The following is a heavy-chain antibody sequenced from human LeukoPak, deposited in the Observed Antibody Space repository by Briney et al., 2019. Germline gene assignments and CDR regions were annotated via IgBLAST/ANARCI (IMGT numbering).Heavy chain of an antibody. Sequence: SETLSLTCTVSGGSISSGGYYWSWIRQHPGKGLEWIGYIYYSGSTYYNPSLKSRVTISVDTSKNQFSLKLSSVTAADTAVYYCARRPYYDILTGYYPTPYYFDYWGQGTLVTVSS. V-gene: IGHV4-39*01. CDR3: ARRPYYDILTGYYPTPYYFDY. D-gene: IGHD3-9*01. CDR1: GGSISSGGYY. J-gene: IGHJ4*02. CDR2: IYYSGST.